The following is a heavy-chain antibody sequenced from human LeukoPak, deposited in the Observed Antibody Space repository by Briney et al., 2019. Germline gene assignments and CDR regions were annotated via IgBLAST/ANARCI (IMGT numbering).Heavy chain of an antibody. Sequence: GASVKVPCKAFGYTFTSYYMHWVRQAPGQGLEWMGIINPSGGSTSFAQKFQGRVTMTRDTSASTVYMDLNSLTSEDTAVYYCAKGLDTATVILTGVDYWGQGTLVTVSS. V-gene: IGHV1-46*01. D-gene: IGHD5-18*01. CDR3: AKGLDTATVILTGVDY. CDR2: INPSGGST. CDR1: GYTFTSYY. J-gene: IGHJ4*02.